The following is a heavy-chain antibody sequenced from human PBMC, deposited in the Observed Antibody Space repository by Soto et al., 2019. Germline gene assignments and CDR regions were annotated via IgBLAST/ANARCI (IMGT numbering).Heavy chain of an antibody. CDR1: GFTFSRYA. Sequence: VQLSESGGGLVQPGGSLRLSCAASGFTFSRYAMTWVRQSPGKGLEYVSAISGSGIYTDYADSVKGRFTVSRDNTNNPLYLHMKSLRASDTALYYCALQMGGLRSLTDYWGQGTLVTVSS. D-gene: IGHD4-17*01. CDR2: ISGSGIYT. V-gene: IGHV3-23*01. J-gene: IGHJ4*01. CDR3: ALQMGGLRSLTDY.